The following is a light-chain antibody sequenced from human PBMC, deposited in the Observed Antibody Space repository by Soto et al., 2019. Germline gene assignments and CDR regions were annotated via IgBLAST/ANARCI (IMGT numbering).Light chain of an antibody. CDR3: QSYDSSLSGWV. Sequence: QSVLTQPPSVSGAPGQRVTISCTGSSSNIGAGYNVHWYQQLPGTAPKLLIYGNSNRPSGDPDRFSGSKSGTSASLAFTGLQAEDEADYYCQSYDSSLSGWVFGGGTKLTVL. J-gene: IGLJ3*02. CDR1: SSNIGAGYN. CDR2: GNS. V-gene: IGLV1-40*01.